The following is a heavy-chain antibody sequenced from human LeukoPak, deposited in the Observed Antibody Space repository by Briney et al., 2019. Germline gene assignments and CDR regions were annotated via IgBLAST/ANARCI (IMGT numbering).Heavy chain of an antibody. CDR3: AGDGAAAALDY. CDR1: GFTFSSYW. CDR2: IKQDGSEK. Sequence: GGSLRLSCAASGFTFSSYWMSWVRQAPGKGLEWVANIKQDGSEKYYVDSVKGRFTISRDNAKNSLCLQMNSLRAEDTAVYYCAGDGAAAALDYWGQGTLVTVSS. J-gene: IGHJ4*02. V-gene: IGHV3-7*03. D-gene: IGHD6-13*01.